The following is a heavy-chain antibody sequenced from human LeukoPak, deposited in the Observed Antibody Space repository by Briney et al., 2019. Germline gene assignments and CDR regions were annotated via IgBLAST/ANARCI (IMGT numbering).Heavy chain of an antibody. V-gene: IGHV4-61*02. CDR3: AREGKVWSGYYGAYYYYGMDV. Sequence: SRTLSLTCSVSGGSFSSVTLYWSWIRQPAGKGLEWIGRIYTSGSTNYNPSLKSRVTMSVDTSKNQFSLKLSSVTAADTAVYYCAREGKVWSGYYGAYYYYGMDVWGQGTTVTVSS. J-gene: IGHJ6*02. CDR2: IYTSGST. CDR1: GGSFSSVTLY. D-gene: IGHD3-3*01.